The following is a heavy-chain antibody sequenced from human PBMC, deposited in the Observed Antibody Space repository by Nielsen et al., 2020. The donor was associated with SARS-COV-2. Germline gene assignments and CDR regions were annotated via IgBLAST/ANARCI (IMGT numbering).Heavy chain of an antibody. CDR2: IYTDGST. J-gene: IGHJ6*02. CDR1: GFTISSSF. Sequence: GESLKISCVASGFTISSSFMSWVRQAAGKGLDWVSVIYTDGSTSYADSVKGRFTVSRDNSKNTLYLQMNSLRAEDTAMYYCARDNWGRMDVWGQGTTVTVSS. V-gene: IGHV3-66*01. CDR3: ARDNWGRMDV. D-gene: IGHD7-27*01.